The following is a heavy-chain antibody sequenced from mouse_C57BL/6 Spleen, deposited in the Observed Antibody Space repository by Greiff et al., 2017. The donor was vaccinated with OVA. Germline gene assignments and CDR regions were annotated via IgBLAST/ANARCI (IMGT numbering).Heavy chain of an antibody. J-gene: IGHJ1*03. Sequence: VQLQQSGAGLVKPGASVKISCTASGYAFSSYWMNWVKQRPGKGLEWIVQIYRGDGDTNYNGKVKGQVTMTADKASSTAYLQISSLTSEDSAVYFCARWVVRRYFDVWGTGTTVTVSS. CDR3: ARWVVRRYFDV. D-gene: IGHD1-1*01. V-gene: IGHV1-80*01. CDR2: IYRGDGDT. CDR1: GYAFSSYW.